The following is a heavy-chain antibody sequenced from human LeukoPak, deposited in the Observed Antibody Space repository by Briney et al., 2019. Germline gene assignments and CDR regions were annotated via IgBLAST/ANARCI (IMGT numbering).Heavy chain of an antibody. Sequence: GASVKVSCKASGYTFTSYGISWVRQAPGQGLEWMGWISAYNGNTNYAQKLQGRVTMTTDTSTSTAYTELRSLRSDDTAVYYCARDTPVGATVYFDYWGQGTLVTVSS. CDR2: ISAYNGNT. D-gene: IGHD1-26*01. CDR3: ARDTPVGATVYFDY. CDR1: GYTFTSYG. J-gene: IGHJ4*02. V-gene: IGHV1-18*01.